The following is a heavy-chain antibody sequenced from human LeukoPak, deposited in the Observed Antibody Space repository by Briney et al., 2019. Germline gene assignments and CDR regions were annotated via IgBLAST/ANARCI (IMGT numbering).Heavy chain of an antibody. CDR3: ARRTRGGGEPYYYYYMDV. Sequence: PSETLSLTCTVSGGSISSSSYYWGWIRQPPGKGLEWIGSIFYSGSTYYNPSLKSRVTISVDTSKNQSSLQLSSVTAADTAVYYCARRTRGGGEPYYYYYMDVWGKGTTVTVSS. V-gene: IGHV4-39*01. CDR2: IFYSGST. J-gene: IGHJ6*03. CDR1: GGSISSSSYY. D-gene: IGHD3-10*01.